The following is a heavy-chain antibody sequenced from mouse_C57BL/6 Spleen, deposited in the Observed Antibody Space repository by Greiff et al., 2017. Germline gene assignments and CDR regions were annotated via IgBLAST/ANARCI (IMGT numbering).Heavy chain of an antibody. CDR2: IFPGHGDT. D-gene: IGHD2-3*01. CDR3: ARGGYYYYNAMDY. V-gene: IGHV1-82*01. CDR1: GYAFSSSW. J-gene: IGHJ4*01. Sequence: QVQLQQSGPELVKPGVSVKISCKASGYAFSSSWMNWVKQRPGKGLEWIGRIFPGHGDTNYNAKIKGKATLTADKPSSTAYMHTSSLTSEDSAVDFGARGGYYYYNAMDYWGQGTSVTVSS.